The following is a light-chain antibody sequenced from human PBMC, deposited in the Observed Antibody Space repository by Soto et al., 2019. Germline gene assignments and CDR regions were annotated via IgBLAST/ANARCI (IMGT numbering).Light chain of an antibody. V-gene: IGKV3-20*01. CDR1: PRVSSRY. Sequence: IVLTQYPGTLSLSPGARATLSCRARPRVSSRYFAWYQQKPGQAPRLLIYGASSRATGIPDRFSGSGSGTDFTLTISGLEPEDFAVYYCQQYDSSPPITFGQGTRLEIK. J-gene: IGKJ5*01. CDR2: GAS. CDR3: QQYDSSPPIT.